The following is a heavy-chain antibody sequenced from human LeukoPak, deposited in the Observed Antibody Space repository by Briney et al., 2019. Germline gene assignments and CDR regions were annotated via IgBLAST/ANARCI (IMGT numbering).Heavy chain of an antibody. CDR1: GGSISSYY. D-gene: IGHD3-22*01. J-gene: IGHJ5*02. CDR3: ARGTYYQYNWFDP. V-gene: IGHV4-59*01. CDR2: IHYSGST. Sequence: SETLSLTCTVSGGSISSYYWSWIRQPPGKGLEWIGYIHYSGSTNYNPSLKSRVTISVDTSKNQFSLKLSSVTAADTAVYYCARGTYYQYNWFDPWGQGTLVTVSS.